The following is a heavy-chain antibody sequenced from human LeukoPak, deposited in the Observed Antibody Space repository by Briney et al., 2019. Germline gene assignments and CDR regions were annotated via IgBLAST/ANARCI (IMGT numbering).Heavy chain of an antibody. CDR2: INHSGST. CDR1: GGSFSGYY. D-gene: IGHD3-10*01. J-gene: IGHJ6*02. V-gene: IGHV4-34*01. Sequence: SETLSLTCAVYGGSFSGYYWSWIRPPPGQGLEWIVEINHSGSTTCNPPLKSRVTISVDTSNNQFSPNLSSVTAADTAVYYCARSGYYYYYGMDVWGQGTTVTVSS. CDR3: ARSGYYYYYGMDV.